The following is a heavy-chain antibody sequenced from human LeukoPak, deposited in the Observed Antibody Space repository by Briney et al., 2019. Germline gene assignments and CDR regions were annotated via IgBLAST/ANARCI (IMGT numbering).Heavy chain of an antibody. Sequence: GGSLRLSCAASGFTFTDYSMQWVRQDPGKGLEWVSSISRTSTWIYYADSVKGRFTISRDNAGNSLYLQMNSLRAEDTAVYYCARVEGGPSGWFDPWGQGTLVTVSS. V-gene: IGHV3-21*01. CDR2: ISRTSTWI. CDR1: GFTFTDYS. D-gene: IGHD2-15*01. CDR3: ARVEGGPSGWFDP. J-gene: IGHJ5*02.